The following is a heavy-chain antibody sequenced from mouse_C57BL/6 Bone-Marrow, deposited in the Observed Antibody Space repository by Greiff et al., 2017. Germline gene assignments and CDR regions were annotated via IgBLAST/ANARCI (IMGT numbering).Heavy chain of an antibody. J-gene: IGHJ1*03. V-gene: IGHV5-16*01. D-gene: IGHD1-1*01. Sequence: EVKLMESEGGLVQPGSSMKLSCTASGFTFSDYYMAWVRQVPEKGLEWVANINYDGSSTYYLDSLKSRFILSRDNAKNILYLQMSSLKSEDTATYYCARDYGSSPYWYCDVWGTGTTVTGSS. CDR2: INYDGSST. CDR3: ARDYGSSPYWYCDV. CDR1: GFTFSDYY.